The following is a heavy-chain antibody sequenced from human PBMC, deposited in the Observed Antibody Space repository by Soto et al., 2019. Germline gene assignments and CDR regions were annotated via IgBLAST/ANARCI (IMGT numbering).Heavy chain of an antibody. Sequence: SETLSLTCTLSGGSVRSPDWWSFFRQSPDKGLECIAEVHISGHINYNPSLSSRVSVSIDSSKNQFYLNLNSVTAADTAIYYCARVRQGCSANNCYFDPWGQGTQVTVSS. CDR3: ARVRQGCSANNCYFDP. CDR1: GGSVRSPDW. J-gene: IGHJ5*01. CDR2: VHISGHI. D-gene: IGHD1-1*01. V-gene: IGHV4-4*02.